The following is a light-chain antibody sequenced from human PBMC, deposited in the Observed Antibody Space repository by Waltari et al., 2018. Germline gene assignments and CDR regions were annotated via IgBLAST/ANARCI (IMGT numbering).Light chain of an antibody. Sequence: DIQMTQSPSTLSASVGDRFTITCRASQSINGHLAWYQQKPGKAPNLLIYKASSLESGVPSRFSGSGSGTDFALTISSLQPDDFATYYCQQYDSYPWTFGQGTKVEIK. CDR3: QQYDSYPWT. J-gene: IGKJ1*01. CDR2: KAS. V-gene: IGKV1-5*03. CDR1: QSINGH.